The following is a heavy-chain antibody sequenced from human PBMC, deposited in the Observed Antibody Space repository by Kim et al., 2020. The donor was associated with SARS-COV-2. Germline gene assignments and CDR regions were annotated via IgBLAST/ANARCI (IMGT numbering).Heavy chain of an antibody. V-gene: IGHV4-34*01. CDR1: GGSFSGYY. J-gene: IGHJ6*03. CDR3: ARGRIAVAGTGRRYYYYM. Sequence: SETLSLTCAVYGGSFSGYYWSWIRQPPGKGLEWIGEINHSGSTNYNPSLKSRVTISVDTSKNQFSLKLSSVTAADTAVYYCARGRIAVAGTGRRYYYYM. CDR2: INHSGST. D-gene: IGHD6-19*01.